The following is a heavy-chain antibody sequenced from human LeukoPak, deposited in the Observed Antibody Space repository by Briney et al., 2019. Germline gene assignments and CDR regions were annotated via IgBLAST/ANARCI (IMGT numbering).Heavy chain of an antibody. Sequence: ASVKVSCKASGYTFTGYYMHWVRQAPGQGLEWMGWINPNSGGTNYAQKFQGRVTMTRDKSISTAYLQWSSLKASDTAMYYCARQSSYYVSSAAFDIWGQGTMVTVSS. CDR2: INPNSGGT. V-gene: IGHV1-2*02. CDR1: GYTFTGYY. D-gene: IGHD3-10*02. CDR3: ARQSSYYVSSAAFDI. J-gene: IGHJ3*02.